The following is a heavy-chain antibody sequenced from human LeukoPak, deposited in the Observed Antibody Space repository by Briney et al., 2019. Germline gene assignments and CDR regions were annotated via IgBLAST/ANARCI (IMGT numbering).Heavy chain of an antibody. CDR3: ARGADILTGYG. CDR1: GGSISSSSYY. Sequence: PSDTLSLTCTVSGGSISSSSYYWSWIRQPPGKGLEWIGSIYYSGSTYYNPSLKSRVTISVDTSKNQFSLKLSSVTAADTAVYYCARGADILTGYGWGQGTLVTVSS. J-gene: IGHJ4*02. V-gene: IGHV4-39*07. D-gene: IGHD3-9*01. CDR2: IYYSGST.